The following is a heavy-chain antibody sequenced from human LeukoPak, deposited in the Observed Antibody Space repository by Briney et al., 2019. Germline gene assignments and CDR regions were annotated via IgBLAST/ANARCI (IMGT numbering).Heavy chain of an antibody. CDR1: GFTFTSSD. V-gene: IGHV3-21*01. CDR3: AKNFDP. CDR2: ITRSGSNL. J-gene: IGHJ5*02. Sequence: GGSLRLSCVASGFTFTSSDFNWIRQAPGKGLEWLSTITRSGSNLYYADSVKGRFTTSRDDAKDSVYLQMESLRVEDTAIYYCAKNFDPGGRGPLVTVSS. D-gene: IGHD3-3*01.